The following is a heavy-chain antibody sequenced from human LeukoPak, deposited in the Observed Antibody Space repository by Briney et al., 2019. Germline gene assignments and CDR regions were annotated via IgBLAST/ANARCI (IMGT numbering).Heavy chain of an antibody. CDR3: ARHDISTGYSPLDYYYGMDV. CDR1: GGSISSYY. J-gene: IGHJ6*02. V-gene: IGHV4-59*01. D-gene: IGHD3-9*01. Sequence: KTSETLSLTCTVSGGSISSYYWSWIRQPPGKGLEWIGYIYYSGSTNYNPSLKSRVTISVDTSKNQFSLKLSSVTAADTAVYYCARHDISTGYSPLDYYYGMDVWGQGTTVTVSS. CDR2: IYYSGST.